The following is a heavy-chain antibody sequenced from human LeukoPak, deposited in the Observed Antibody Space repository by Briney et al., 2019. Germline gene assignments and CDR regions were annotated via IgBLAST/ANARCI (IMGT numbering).Heavy chain of an antibody. CDR3: VRDGGSAWYINGDEAFDI. CDR2: INWNGGST. D-gene: IGHD6-19*01. J-gene: IGHJ3*02. CDR1: GFTFDDYG. V-gene: IGHV3-20*04. Sequence: GGSLRLSCAASGFTFDDYGMSWVRQAPGKGLEWVSGINWNGGSTGYADSVKGRSTISRDNAKNSLYLQMNSLRAEDTAVYYCVRDGGSAWYINGDEAFDIWGQGTMVTVSS.